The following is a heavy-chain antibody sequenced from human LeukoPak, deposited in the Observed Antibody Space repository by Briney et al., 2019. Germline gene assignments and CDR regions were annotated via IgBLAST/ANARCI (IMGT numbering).Heavy chain of an antibody. J-gene: IGHJ4*02. Sequence: GGSLRLSCAAPGFTFSRYTMNWVRQAPGKGLEWVSHISTSGSAMYYADSVKGRFTISRDNAKDSLYLQMNSLRDEDTAVYYCASSGSYRFDYWGQGTLVTVSS. CDR1: GFTFSRYT. CDR3: ASSGSYRFDY. V-gene: IGHV3-48*02. D-gene: IGHD1-26*01. CDR2: ISTSGSAM.